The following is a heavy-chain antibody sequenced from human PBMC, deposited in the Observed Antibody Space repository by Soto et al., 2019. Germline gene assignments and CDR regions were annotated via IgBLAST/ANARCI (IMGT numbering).Heavy chain of an antibody. D-gene: IGHD3-22*01. CDR2: INHSGST. J-gene: IGHJ4*02. CDR3: ARGALTYYYDSSGYYYGY. CDR1: GGSFSGYY. Sequence: SETLSLTCAVYGGSFSGYYWSWIRQPPGKGLEWIGEINHSGSTNYNPSLKSRVTISVDTSKNQFSLKLSSVTAADTAVYYCARGALTYYYDSSGYYYGYWGQGTLVTVSS. V-gene: IGHV4-34*01.